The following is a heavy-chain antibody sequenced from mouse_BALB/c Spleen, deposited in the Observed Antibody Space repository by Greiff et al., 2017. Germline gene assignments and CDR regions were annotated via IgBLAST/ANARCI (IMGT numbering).Heavy chain of an antibody. CDR3: ARQGRYDGAWFAY. Sequence: VQLKESGGDLVKPGGSLKLSCAASGFTFSSYGMSWVRQTPDKRLEWVATINSGGSYTYYPDSVKGRFTISRDNAKNTLYLQMSSLKSEDTAMYYCARQGRYDGAWFAYWGQGTLVTVSA. CDR2: INSGGSYT. J-gene: IGHJ3*01. CDR1: GFTFSSYG. V-gene: IGHV5-6*01. D-gene: IGHD2-14*01.